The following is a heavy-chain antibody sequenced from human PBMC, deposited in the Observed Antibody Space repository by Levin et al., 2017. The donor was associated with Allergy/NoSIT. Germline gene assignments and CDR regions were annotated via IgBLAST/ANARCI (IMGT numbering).Heavy chain of an antibody. Sequence: ASVKVSCKASGYTFSGYYIHWVRQAPGQGLEWMGRINPNRGDTDYSRKFQGRVTMTWDTSINTAYMELRSLSSDDTAVYFCSTGSTEYFFYYYMDVWGIGTSVTVSS. V-gene: IGHV1-2*06. CDR2: INPNRGDT. D-gene: IGHD2-2*01. CDR1: GYTFSGYY. CDR3: STGSTEYFFYYYMDV. J-gene: IGHJ6*03.